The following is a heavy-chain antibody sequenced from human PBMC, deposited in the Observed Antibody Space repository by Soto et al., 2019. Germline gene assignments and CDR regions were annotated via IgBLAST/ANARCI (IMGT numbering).Heavy chain of an antibody. J-gene: IGHJ5*02. CDR1: CGSISSYY. CDR3: ARALNRLLWFGESPYNWFDP. V-gene: IGHV4-59*01. CDR2: IYYSGST. D-gene: IGHD3-10*01. Sequence: WETLSLTCTVSCGSISSYYWSWIRQPPGKGLEWIGYIYYSGSTNCNPSLKSRVTISVDTSKNQFSLKLSSVTAADTAVYYCARALNRLLWFGESPYNWFDPWGQGTLVTVSS.